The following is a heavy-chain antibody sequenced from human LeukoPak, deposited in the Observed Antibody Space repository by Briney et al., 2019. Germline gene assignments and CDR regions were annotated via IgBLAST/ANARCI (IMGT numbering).Heavy chain of an antibody. D-gene: IGHD7-27*01. V-gene: IGHV4-39*01. CDR3: ARQNRFWGAVNS. Sequence: SETLSLTCAVSGASLNTNEFYWAWIRQPPGKGLEWLGTVHSFGSTYYDPSLRSRLTMSIDTSNSHFSLNLTSVTAADTAVYYCARQNRFWGAVNSWGHGTLVTVSS. CDR1: GASLNTNEFY. CDR2: VHSFGST. J-gene: IGHJ5*01.